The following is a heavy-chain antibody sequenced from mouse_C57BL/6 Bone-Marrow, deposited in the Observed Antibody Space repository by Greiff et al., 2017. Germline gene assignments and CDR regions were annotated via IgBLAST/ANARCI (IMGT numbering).Heavy chain of an antibody. CDR1: GYTFTSYW. D-gene: IGHD2-3*01. J-gene: IGHJ4*01. Sequence: QVQLQQPGAELVMPGASVKLSCKASGYTFTSYWMHWVKQRPGQGLEWIGEIDPSDSYTNYNQKFKGKSTLTVDNSSSTAYLQLSSLTYEDSAVYYCARGWLLSAMDYWGQGTSVTVSS. CDR2: IDPSDSYT. V-gene: IGHV1-69*01. CDR3: ARGWLLSAMDY.